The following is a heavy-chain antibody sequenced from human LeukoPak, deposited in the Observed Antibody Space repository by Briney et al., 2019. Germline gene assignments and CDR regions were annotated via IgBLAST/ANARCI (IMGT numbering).Heavy chain of an antibody. J-gene: IGHJ6*03. CDR1: GFTFSTNA. V-gene: IGHV3-11*01. CDR3: ARSGGMGYYYYLDA. D-gene: IGHD1-26*01. Sequence: SGGSLRLSCAASGFTFSTNAMSWIRQAPGKGLEWVSYISSSGGTIYYADSVKGRFTTSRDNAKNSLYLQMNSLRAEDTAFYYCARSGGMGYYYYLDAWGKGTTVTVSS. CDR2: ISSSGGTI.